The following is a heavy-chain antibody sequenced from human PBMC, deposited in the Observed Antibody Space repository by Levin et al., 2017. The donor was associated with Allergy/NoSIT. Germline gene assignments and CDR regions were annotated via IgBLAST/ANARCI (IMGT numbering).Heavy chain of an antibody. CDR2: IYYSGRT. V-gene: IGHV4-59*01. CDR1: GGSISSSY. J-gene: IGHJ6*03. Sequence: SQTLSLTCTVSGGSISSSYWSWIRQPPGKGLEWIGYIYYSGRTNYNPSLKSRVTISVDTSKNQFSLKLSSVTAADTAVYYCARVVVVVAAVGYDYYMDVWGKGTTVTVSS. CDR3: ARVVVVVAAVGYDYYMDV. D-gene: IGHD2-15*01.